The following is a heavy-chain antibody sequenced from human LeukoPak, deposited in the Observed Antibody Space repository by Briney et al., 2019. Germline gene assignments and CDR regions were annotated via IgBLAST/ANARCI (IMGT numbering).Heavy chain of an antibody. CDR3: ARAPRYCSSTSCPTHYYYMDV. V-gene: IGHV3-7*01. J-gene: IGHJ6*03. CDR1: GFTFSSYW. CDR2: IKQDGGEK. D-gene: IGHD2-2*01. Sequence: GGSLRLSCAASGFTFSSYWMSWVRQAPGKGLEWVANIKQDGGEKFYVDSVKGRFTISRDNAYNSLYLQMNSLRAEDTAVYYCARAPRYCSSTSCPTHYYYMDVWGKGTTVTVSS.